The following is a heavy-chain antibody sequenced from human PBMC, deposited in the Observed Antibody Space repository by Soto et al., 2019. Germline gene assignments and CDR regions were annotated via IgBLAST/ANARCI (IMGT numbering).Heavy chain of an antibody. V-gene: IGHV2-5*02. CDR2: IYWDNDK. Sequence: QITLKESGPTLVKPTQTLTLTCTFSGFSLSTSGVGVGWIRQPPGKALEWLALIYWDNDKRYSPSLQSRLTIPHDTSQSQLVLTMTNLHPVDTATYYCVPSRCGGDCLPSYPSHYYYGMDVWGQGTTVTVSS. J-gene: IGHJ6*02. D-gene: IGHD2-21*02. CDR3: VPSRCGGDCLPSYPSHYYYGMDV. CDR1: GFSLSTSGVG.